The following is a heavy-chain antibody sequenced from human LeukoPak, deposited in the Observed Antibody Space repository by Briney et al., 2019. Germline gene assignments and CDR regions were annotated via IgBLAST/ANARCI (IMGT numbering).Heavy chain of an antibody. J-gene: IGHJ5*02. D-gene: IGHD4-11*01. CDR1: GGSISSYH. Sequence: SETLSLTCTVSGGSISSYHWSWIRQPPGKGLEWIGYIYTSGSTNYNPSLKSRVTISVDTSKNQFSLKLSSVTAADTAVYYCARLATVTTGSNWFDPWGQGTLVTVSS. CDR3: ARLATVTTGSNWFDP. CDR2: IYTSGST. V-gene: IGHV4-4*09.